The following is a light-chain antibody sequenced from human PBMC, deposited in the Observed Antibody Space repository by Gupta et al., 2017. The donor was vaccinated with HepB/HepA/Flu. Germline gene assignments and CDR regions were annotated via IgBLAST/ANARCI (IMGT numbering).Light chain of an antibody. CDR1: GSNIGSNT. V-gene: IGLV1-44*01. CDR2: SNN. CDR3: AAWDDSLNGWV. Sequence: QSGLTHPPSASGTPGQRPTLARSARGSNIGSNTVNWYQQLPGTAPKLLIYSNNQRPSGVPDRFSGSKSGTSASLAISGLQSEDEADYYCAAWDDSLNGWVFGGGTKLTVL. J-gene: IGLJ3*02.